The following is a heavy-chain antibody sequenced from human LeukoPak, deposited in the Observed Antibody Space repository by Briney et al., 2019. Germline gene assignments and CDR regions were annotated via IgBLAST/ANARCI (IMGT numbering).Heavy chain of an antibody. D-gene: IGHD6-19*01. Sequence: PGGSLRLSCAASGFTFDDYAMHWVRQAPGKGLEWVSGISWNSGSIGYADSVKGRFTISRDNAKNSLYLQMNSLRAEDMALYYCAKDRQLYSSGWTDAFDIWGQGTMVTVSS. CDR3: AKDRQLYSSGWTDAFDI. V-gene: IGHV3-9*03. CDR2: ISWNSGSI. CDR1: GFTFDDYA. J-gene: IGHJ3*02.